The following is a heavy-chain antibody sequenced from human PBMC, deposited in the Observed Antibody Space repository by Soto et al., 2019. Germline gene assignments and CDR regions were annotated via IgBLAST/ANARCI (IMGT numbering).Heavy chain of an antibody. CDR2: ISAHNGNT. V-gene: IGHV1-18*01. Sequence: ASVKVSCKASGYTFTSYGISWVRQAPGQGLEWMGWISAHNGNTNYAQKFQGRVTMTTDTSTSTAYMELRSLRSDDTVVYFCARELIFGSGSPDNVWGQGTTVTVSS. CDR3: ARELIFGSGSPDNV. J-gene: IGHJ6*02. D-gene: IGHD3-10*01. CDR1: GYTFTSYG.